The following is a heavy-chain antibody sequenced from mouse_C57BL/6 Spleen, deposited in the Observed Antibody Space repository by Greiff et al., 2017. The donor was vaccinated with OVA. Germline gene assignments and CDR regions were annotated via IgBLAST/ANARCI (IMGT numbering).Heavy chain of an antibody. Sequence: VQLVESGPELVKPGASVKISCKASGYAFSSSWMNWVKQRPGKGLEWIGRIYPGDGDTNYNGKFKGKATLTADKSSSTAYMQLSSLTSEDSAVYFCARDYDYDRDYAMDYWGQGTSVTVSS. CDR2: IYPGDGDT. D-gene: IGHD2-4*01. CDR3: ARDYDYDRDYAMDY. J-gene: IGHJ4*01. V-gene: IGHV1-82*01. CDR1: GYAFSSSW.